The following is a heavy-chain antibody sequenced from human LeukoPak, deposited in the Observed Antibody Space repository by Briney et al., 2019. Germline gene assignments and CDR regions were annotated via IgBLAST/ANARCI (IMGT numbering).Heavy chain of an antibody. V-gene: IGHV4-61*08. CDR2: IYYSGST. CDR3: ARTEEGAVDY. CDR1: GGTVSSGGFY. Sequence: SDTLSLSCTVSGGTVSSGGFYWSCIPQRPGQELVRIGYIYYSGSTNYNPSLMSRVTISVDTSKNQFSLKLSSVTAADTAVYYCARTEEGAVDYWGRATLVTVPS. J-gene: IGHJ4*02. D-gene: IGHD6-19*01.